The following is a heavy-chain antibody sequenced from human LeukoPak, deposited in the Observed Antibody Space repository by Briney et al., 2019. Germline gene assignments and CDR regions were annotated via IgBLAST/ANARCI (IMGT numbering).Heavy chain of an antibody. CDR2: ISSSGST. Sequence: SETLSLTCTVSGGSISSYYWSWLRQPAGKGLEWLGRISSSGSTNYNPSLKRRVTMSVDTSKNQFSLKLSSVTAADTAVYYCAREGRSSSSGYWGQGTLVTVSS. CDR1: GGSISSYY. V-gene: IGHV4-4*07. CDR3: AREGRSSSSGY. D-gene: IGHD6-6*01. J-gene: IGHJ4*02.